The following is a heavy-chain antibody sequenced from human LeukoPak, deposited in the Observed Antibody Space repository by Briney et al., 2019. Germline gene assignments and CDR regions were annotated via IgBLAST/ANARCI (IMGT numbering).Heavy chain of an antibody. V-gene: IGHV1-69*06. CDR1: GYTFGSYA. CDR3: ARGADWQLLEYYYYYMDV. D-gene: IGHD4-23*01. CDR2: IIPMFGTR. Sequence: SVKVSCKASGYTFGSYAISWVRQAPGQGLEWMGGIIPMFGTRTYAQKFQGRATITVDTSTGTANMELTRLRSEDTAVYYCARGADWQLLEYYYYYMDVWGKGTPVTVSS. J-gene: IGHJ6*03.